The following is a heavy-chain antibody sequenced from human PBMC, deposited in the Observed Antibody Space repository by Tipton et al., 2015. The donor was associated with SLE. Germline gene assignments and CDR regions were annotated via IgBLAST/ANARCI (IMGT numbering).Heavy chain of an antibody. V-gene: IGHV4-4*02. CDR1: GGSIISSSW. Sequence: TLSLTCAVSGGSIISSSWWSWVRQPPGKGLEWIGDIYHSESPNYNPSLKSRVTISIDKSKNQFSLKLTSVTAADTAVYHCTGVPRYNWNYIADWGQGTLVSVSS. CDR3: TGVPRYNWNYIAD. J-gene: IGHJ4*02. D-gene: IGHD1-7*01. CDR2: IYHSESP.